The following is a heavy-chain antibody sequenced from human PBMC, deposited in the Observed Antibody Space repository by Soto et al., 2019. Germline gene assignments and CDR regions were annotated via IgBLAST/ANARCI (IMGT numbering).Heavy chain of an antibody. J-gene: IGHJ4*02. CDR2: ISDSGGST. Sequence: SLRLSCAASGFTFRKYVMSWVRQAPGKGLEWVSTISDSGGSTYYADSVKGRFTISRDNSKNTLYLQMNSLRAEDTAVYYCAKAESRVHYYDSSGYTTPIGYWGQGTLVTVSS. D-gene: IGHD3-22*01. CDR1: GFTFRKYV. CDR3: AKAESRVHYYDSSGYTTPIGY. V-gene: IGHV3-23*01.